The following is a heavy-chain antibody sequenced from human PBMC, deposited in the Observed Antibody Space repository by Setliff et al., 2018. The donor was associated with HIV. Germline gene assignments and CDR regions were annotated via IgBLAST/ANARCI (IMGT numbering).Heavy chain of an antibody. CDR3: ARVAWYYSFWSGLADAFDI. V-gene: IGHV1-46*01. CDR1: GYSFTNHY. D-gene: IGHD3-3*01. J-gene: IGHJ3*02. CDR2: INPTGGST. Sequence: GASVKVSCKSSGYSFTNHYMHWVRQAPGQGLEWMGVINPTGGSTRNTQKFQGRVAMTRDTSTSTVYMELRSLRSDDTAVYYCARVAWYYSFWSGLADAFDIWGQGTMVTVSS.